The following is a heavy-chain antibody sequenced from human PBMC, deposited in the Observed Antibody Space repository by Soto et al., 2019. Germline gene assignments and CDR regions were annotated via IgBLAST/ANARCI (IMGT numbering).Heavy chain of an antibody. D-gene: IGHD6-19*01. CDR2: ISSSSSYI. CDR1: GFTFSSYS. Sequence: TGGSLRLSCAASGFTFSSYSMNWVRQAPGKGLEWVSSISSSSSYIYYADSVKGRFTISRDNAKNSLYLQMNSLRAEDTAVYYCAREPTWDSSGWYPPWGQGTLVTVSS. V-gene: IGHV3-21*01. CDR3: AREPTWDSSGWYPP. J-gene: IGHJ5*02.